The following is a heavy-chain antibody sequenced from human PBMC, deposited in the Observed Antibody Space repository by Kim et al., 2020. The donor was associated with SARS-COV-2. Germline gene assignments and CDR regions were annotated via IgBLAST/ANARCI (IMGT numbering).Heavy chain of an antibody. D-gene: IGHD5-12*01. J-gene: IGHJ5*01. CDR1: GFTFSNAC. V-gene: IGHV3-15*01. CDR2: IKSKTDGGTT. CDR3: TMARPRLRRGWFD. Sequence: GGSLRLSCEASGFTFSNACMNWVRQAPGKGLEWVGRIKSKTDGGTTDYAAPVECRFTSSREDSKKTLFLQMNSLKSEDAAVDYCTMARPRLRRGWFD.